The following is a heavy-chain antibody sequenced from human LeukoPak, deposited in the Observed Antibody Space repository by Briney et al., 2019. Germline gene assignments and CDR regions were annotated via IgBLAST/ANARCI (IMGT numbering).Heavy chain of an antibody. V-gene: IGHV1-18*01. J-gene: IGHJ4*02. CDR2: ISAYNGNT. CDR3: ARDRKGIAAAGTGDY. Sequence: SVKVSCKASGGTFSSYAISWVRQAPGQGLEWMGWISAYNGNTNYAQKLQGRVTMTTDTSTSTAYMELRSLRSDDTAVYYCARDRKGIAAAGTGDYWGQGTLVTVSS. D-gene: IGHD6-13*01. CDR1: GGTFSSYA.